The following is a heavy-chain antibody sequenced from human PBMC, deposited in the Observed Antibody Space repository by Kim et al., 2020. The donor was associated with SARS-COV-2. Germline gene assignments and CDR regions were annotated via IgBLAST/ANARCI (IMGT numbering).Heavy chain of an antibody. Sequence: DADSVKSRFTIPRDNAKNSLYVQMNSLRNEDTTVYYCARESESYYTLFDNRSQGPLVTVSS. V-gene: IGHV3-48*02. D-gene: IGHD1-26*01. CDR3: ARESESYYTLFDN. J-gene: IGHJ4*02.